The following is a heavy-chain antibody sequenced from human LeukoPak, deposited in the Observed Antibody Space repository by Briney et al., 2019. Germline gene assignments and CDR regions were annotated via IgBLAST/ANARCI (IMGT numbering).Heavy chain of an antibody. CDR1: GYTFTSYG. Sequence: ASVKVSCKASGYTFTSYGISWVRQAPGQGLEWMGWISAYNGNTSYAQKLQGRVTMTTDTSTSTAYMELRSLRSDDTAVYYCARDVAVAGIVDYWGQGTLVTVSS. V-gene: IGHV1-18*01. D-gene: IGHD6-19*01. CDR2: ISAYNGNT. CDR3: ARDVAVAGIVDY. J-gene: IGHJ4*02.